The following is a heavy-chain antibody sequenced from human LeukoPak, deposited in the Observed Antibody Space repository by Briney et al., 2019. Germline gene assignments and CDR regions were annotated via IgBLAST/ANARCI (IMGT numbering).Heavy chain of an antibody. D-gene: IGHD5-18*01. CDR3: ARHFHGIQLWLPNFDY. CDR1: GYSISSGYY. J-gene: IGHJ4*02. Sequence: SETLPLTCTVSGYSISSGYYWGWIRQPPGKGLEWIGSIYHSGRTYYNPSLKSRVTISVDTSKNQFSLKLSSVTAADTAVYYCARHFHGIQLWLPNFDYWGQGTLVTVSS. CDR2: IYHSGRT. V-gene: IGHV4-38-2*02.